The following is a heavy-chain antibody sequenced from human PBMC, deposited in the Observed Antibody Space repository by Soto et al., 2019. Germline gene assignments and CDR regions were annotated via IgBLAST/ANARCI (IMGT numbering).Heavy chain of an antibody. CDR2: IYYNDDR. Sequence: QITLQESGPTLVKPTQTLTLPCTFSGFSFTTAGVAVGWIRQTPGGALEWLTLIYYNDDRRFSPSLTTRLTITGDPSKKQVVFSLTNVDPGDNATYFCAHSDGGYEIIYFDFWGQGIPVTVSS. V-gene: IGHV2-5*01. D-gene: IGHD5-12*01. CDR1: GFSFTTAGVA. J-gene: IGHJ4*02. CDR3: AHSDGGYEIIYFDF.